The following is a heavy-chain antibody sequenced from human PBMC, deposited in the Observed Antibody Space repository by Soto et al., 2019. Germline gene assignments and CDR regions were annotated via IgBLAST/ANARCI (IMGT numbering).Heavy chain of an antibody. D-gene: IGHD1-1*01. CDR3: ARWVRSTQAFEI. CDR2: MHHSGST. Sequence: PSETLSLTCTVSGVSITSHYWSWIRQSPGKGLEWIAYMHHSGSTNYNPSLKSRVTVSIDTSKSQVSLRLSSVTAADTAVYYCARWVRSTQAFEIWGQGTMVPVSS. J-gene: IGHJ3*02. CDR1: GVSITSHY. V-gene: IGHV4-59*08.